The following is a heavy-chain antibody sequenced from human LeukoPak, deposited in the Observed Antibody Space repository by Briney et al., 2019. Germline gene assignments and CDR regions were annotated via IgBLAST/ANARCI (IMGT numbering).Heavy chain of an antibody. Sequence: GGSLRLSCAASGVAFSGYGVHWGREAPGKGLGGVARIKDDGSYTNYADSVKGRFAISRDNAKNTLYLQLNSLRAENTAVYYCARRDYFDDWGHGTPVTAPS. V-gene: IGHV3-74*01. J-gene: IGHJ4*01. CDR1: GVAFSGYG. CDR3: ARRDYFDD. CDR2: IKDDGSYT.